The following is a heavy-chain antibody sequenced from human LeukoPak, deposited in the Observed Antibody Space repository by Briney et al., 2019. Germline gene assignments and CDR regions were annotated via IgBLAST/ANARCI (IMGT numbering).Heavy chain of an antibody. CDR2: MNPNSGNT. V-gene: IGHV1-8*01. Sequence: ASVKVSCKASGYTFTSYDINWVRQATGQGLEWMGWMNPNSGNTDYAQKFQGRVTMTRNTSISTAYMELSSLRSEDTAVYYCARGPLKHDILTGYYYGWFDYWGQGTLVTVSS. J-gene: IGHJ4*02. CDR1: GYTFTSYD. D-gene: IGHD3-9*01. CDR3: ARGPLKHDILTGYYYGWFDY.